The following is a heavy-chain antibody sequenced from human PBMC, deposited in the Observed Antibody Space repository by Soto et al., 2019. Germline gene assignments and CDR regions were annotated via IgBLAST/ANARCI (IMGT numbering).Heavy chain of an antibody. CDR2: ISAYNGNS. CDR3: ARIADCSTTTCSFPSRFHVRGYNYYYGLDV. CDR1: GYTFTSYG. Sequence: QVQLVQSGAEVKKPGASVKVTCKASGYTFTSYGISWVRQAPGQGLEWVGWISAYNGNSNYAQKYAGRVTMTTDTSTSTAYMELSSLRSDDTAVYYCARIADCSTTTCSFPSRFHVRGYNYYYGLDVWGQGTTVTVSS. J-gene: IGHJ6*02. V-gene: IGHV1-18*04. D-gene: IGHD2-2*01.